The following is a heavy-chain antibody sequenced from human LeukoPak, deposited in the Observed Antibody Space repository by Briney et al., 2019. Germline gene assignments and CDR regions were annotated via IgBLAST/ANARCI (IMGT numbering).Heavy chain of an antibody. CDR1: GFTFSSYA. D-gene: IGHD2-2*02. Sequence: PGGSLRLSCAASGFTFSSYAMSWVRQAPGKGLEWVSAISGSGGSTYYADSVKGRFTISRDNSKNTLYLQMNSLRAEDTAVCYCAKDGRGLYGHDAFDIWGQGTMVTVSS. CDR3: AKDGRGLYGHDAFDI. J-gene: IGHJ3*02. V-gene: IGHV3-23*01. CDR2: ISGSGGST.